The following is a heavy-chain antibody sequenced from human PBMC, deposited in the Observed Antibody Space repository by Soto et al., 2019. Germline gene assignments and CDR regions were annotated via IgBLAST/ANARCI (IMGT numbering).Heavy chain of an antibody. CDR2: ISYDGSNK. J-gene: IGHJ4*02. Sequence: QVQLVESGGGVVQPGRSLRLSCAASGFPFSSYGMHWVRQAPGKGLEWEAVISYDGSNKYYADFVKSRFTIARDKSKNTLYLQMSSLRAEDTAVYYCAKDSGSFDWCQGTLVTVSS. CDR3: AKDSGSFD. CDR1: GFPFSSYG. D-gene: IGHD1-26*01. V-gene: IGHV3-30*18.